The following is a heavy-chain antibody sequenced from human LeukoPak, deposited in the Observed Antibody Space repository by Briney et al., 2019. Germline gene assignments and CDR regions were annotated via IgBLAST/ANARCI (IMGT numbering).Heavy chain of an antibody. CDR3: ARDHDDSSGYYGY. Sequence: GGSLRLSCAASGFTFSSYSMNWVRQAPGKGLEWVSYISSSGSTIYYADSVRGRFTISRDNAKNSLYLQMNSLRAEDTAVYYCARDHDDSSGYYGYWGQGTLVTVSS. D-gene: IGHD3-22*01. CDR2: ISSSGSTI. CDR1: GFTFSSYS. J-gene: IGHJ4*02. V-gene: IGHV3-48*04.